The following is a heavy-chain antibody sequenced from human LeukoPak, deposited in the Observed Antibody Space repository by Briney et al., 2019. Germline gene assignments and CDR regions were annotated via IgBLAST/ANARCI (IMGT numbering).Heavy chain of an antibody. D-gene: IGHD3-22*01. V-gene: IGHV1-2*02. CDR1: GYTFTGYY. J-gene: IGHJ4*02. CDR2: INPNSGST. Sequence: GASVKVSCKASGYTFTGYYMHWVRQAPGQGLEWMGWINPNSGSTNYAQKFQGRVTMTRDTSISTAYMELSRLRSDDTAVYYCARGRRGSGYYVDYWGQGTLVTVSS. CDR3: ARGRRGSGYYVDY.